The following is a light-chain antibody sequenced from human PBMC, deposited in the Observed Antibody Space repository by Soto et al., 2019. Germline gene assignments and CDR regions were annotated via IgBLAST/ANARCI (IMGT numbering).Light chain of an antibody. J-gene: IGKJ4*01. V-gene: IGKV3-11*01. Sequence: EVVLTQSPATLALSPGERATLSCSASQSVSSNLAWYQQKRGQAPRLLVYDASNRATGIPARFSRSEPGTDIPLNISSLEHEDFAVYYGQQRSNRSLTVGGRTNVEIK. CDR3: QQRSNRSLT. CDR1: QSVSSN. CDR2: DAS.